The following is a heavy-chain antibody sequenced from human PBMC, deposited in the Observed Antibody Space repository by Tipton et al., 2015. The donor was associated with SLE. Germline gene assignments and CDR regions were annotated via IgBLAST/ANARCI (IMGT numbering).Heavy chain of an antibody. CDR2: ISYDGSNK. D-gene: IGHD6-19*01. J-gene: IGHJ4*02. CDR3: ARDENLVAVAGHFDY. Sequence: SLRLSCAASGFTFSSYAMHWVRQAPCKGLEWVAVISYDGSNKYYADSVKGRFTISRDNSKNTLYLQMNSLRAEDTAVYYCARDENLVAVAGHFDYWGQGTLVTVSS. V-gene: IGHV3-30-3*01. CDR1: GFTFSSYA.